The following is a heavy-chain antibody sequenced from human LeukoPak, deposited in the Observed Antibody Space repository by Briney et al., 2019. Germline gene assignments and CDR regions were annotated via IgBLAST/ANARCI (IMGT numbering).Heavy chain of an antibody. D-gene: IGHD3-3*01. CDR1: GYAFTTYY. V-gene: IGHV1-46*01. Sequence: ASVKVSCKASGYAFTTYYIHWVRQAPGQGLEWLGIINPSVGTSNYAQTFQGRVAMTRDTSTSTVYIELSSLRSEDTAVYYCVRDRSGYDVFDYWGQGTPVTVSS. CDR3: VRDRSGYDVFDY. CDR2: INPSVGTS. J-gene: IGHJ4*02.